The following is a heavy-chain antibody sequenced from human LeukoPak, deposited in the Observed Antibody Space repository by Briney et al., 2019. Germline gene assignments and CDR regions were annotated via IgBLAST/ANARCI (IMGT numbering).Heavy chain of an antibody. CDR1: GFTFSSYS. CDR3: TKGGDSHGNPSS. J-gene: IGHJ5*02. Sequence: GGSLRLSCSASGFTFSSYSMNWARQAPGKGLEWVSYISTSSSDIYYADSVKGRFTISRDNAKSSLFLQMDSLRADDTAVYYCTKGGDSHGNPSSWGQGTLVIVSS. CDR2: ISTSSSDI. V-gene: IGHV3-21*05. D-gene: IGHD2-21*01.